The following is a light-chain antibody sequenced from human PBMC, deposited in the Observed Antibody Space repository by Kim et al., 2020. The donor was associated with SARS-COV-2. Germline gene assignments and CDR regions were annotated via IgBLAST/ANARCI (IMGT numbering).Light chain of an antibody. CDR3: QHYGISLT. J-gene: IGKJ4*01. V-gene: IGKV3-20*01. CDR2: GAS. CDR1: QTISSSH. Sequence: SPGERATIACRASQTISSSHLAWYQQMPGQAPRHRMYGASSRATGIPDRFSGSGSGTDFTLTISRLEPEDFAVYYCQHYGISLTFGGGTKVDIK.